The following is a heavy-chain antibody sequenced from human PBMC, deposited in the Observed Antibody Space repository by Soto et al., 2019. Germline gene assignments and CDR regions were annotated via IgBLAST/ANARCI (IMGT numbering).Heavy chain of an antibody. D-gene: IGHD2-21*01. CDR1: GFTFSDYY. V-gene: IGHV3-11*06. J-gene: IGHJ5*02. Sequence: QVQLVESGGGLVKPGGSLRLSCATSGFTFSDYYMSWIRQAPGKGLEFVSYISPKGTYRTYADSVKGRFTISRDNAKNSLYLQVNSLRAEETAVYYCSRGGGGGLFDLWGQGTFVTVSS. CDR2: ISPKGTYR. CDR3: SRGGGGGLFDL.